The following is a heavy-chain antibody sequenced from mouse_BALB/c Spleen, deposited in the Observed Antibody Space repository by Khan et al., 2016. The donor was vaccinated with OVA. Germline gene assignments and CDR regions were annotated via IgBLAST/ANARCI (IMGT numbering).Heavy chain of an antibody. V-gene: IGHV1S137*01. Sequence: QVQLKQSGAELVRPGVSVKISCKGSGYTFTDFTMHWVKQSPTKGLEWIGVISPYYGDVTYNQKFKDKATMTVDKSSSTAYMELARLTSEDSAVFICAREGGVVYFAYGGQGTLVTVSA. J-gene: IGHJ3*01. CDR2: ISPYYGDV. CDR1: GYTFTDFT. D-gene: IGHD6-2*01. CDR3: AREGGVVYFAY.